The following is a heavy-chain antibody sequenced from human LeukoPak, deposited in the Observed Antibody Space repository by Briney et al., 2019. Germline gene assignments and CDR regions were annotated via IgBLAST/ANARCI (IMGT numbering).Heavy chain of an antibody. J-gene: IGHJ4*02. Sequence: SETLSLTCTVSGGSITSYYWSWIRQPPGKGLEWIGYIYYSGNINYNPSLKSRVTISVDTSKNQFSLKLSSVTAADTAVYYCARGEWDLLFDYWGQGTLVAVSS. CDR1: GGSITSYY. CDR3: ARGEWDLLFDY. V-gene: IGHV4-59*01. D-gene: IGHD1-26*01. CDR2: IYYSGNI.